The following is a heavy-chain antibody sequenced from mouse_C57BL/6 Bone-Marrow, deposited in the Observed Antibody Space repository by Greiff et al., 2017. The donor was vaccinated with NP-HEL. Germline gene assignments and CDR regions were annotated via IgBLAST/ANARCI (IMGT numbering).Heavy chain of an antibody. CDR3: ARSITTVVPDY. V-gene: IGHV1-59*01. CDR2: IDPSDSYT. J-gene: IGHJ2*01. Sequence: QVQLQQPGAELVRPGTSVKLSCKASGYTFTSYWMHWVKQRPGQGLEWIGVIDPSDSYTNYNQKFKGKATLTVDTSSSTAYMQRSSLTAEDSAVYDCARSITTVVPDYWGQGTTLTVSS. CDR1: GYTFTSYW. D-gene: IGHD1-1*01.